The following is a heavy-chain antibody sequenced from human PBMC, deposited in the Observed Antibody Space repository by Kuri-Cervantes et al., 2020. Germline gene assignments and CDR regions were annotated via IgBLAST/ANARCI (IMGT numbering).Heavy chain of an antibody. CDR3: ASQKQLWLRFDY. CDR1: GFTFNYYS. J-gene: IGHJ4*02. V-gene: IGHV3-48*01. CDR2: ISDSSRTI. D-gene: IGHD5-18*01. Sequence: GGSLRLSCAASGFTFNYYSMNWVRQAPGKGLEWVSYISDSSRTIYYADSVKGRFTISRDNAKNSLWLQMNSLRAEDTAVYYCASQKQLWLRFDYWGQGTLVTVSS.